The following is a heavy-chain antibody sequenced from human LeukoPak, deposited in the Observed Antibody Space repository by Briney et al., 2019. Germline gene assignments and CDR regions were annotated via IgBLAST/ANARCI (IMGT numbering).Heavy chain of an antibody. CDR3: ARGRYYGSGSYPGVPDWFDP. D-gene: IGHD3-10*01. J-gene: IGHJ5*02. V-gene: IGHV4-30-2*01. CDR1: GGSISSGGYS. Sequence: SSETLSLTCAVSGGSISSGGYSWSWIRQPPGKGLEWIGYIYHSGSTYYNPSLKSRVTISVDRSKNQFSLKLSSVTAADTAVYYCARGRYYGSGSYPGVPDWFDPWGQGTLVTVSS. CDR2: IYHSGST.